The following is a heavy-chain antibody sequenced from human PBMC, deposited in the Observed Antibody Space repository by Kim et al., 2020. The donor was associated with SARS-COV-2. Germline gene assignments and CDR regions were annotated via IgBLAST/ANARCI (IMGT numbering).Heavy chain of an antibody. D-gene: IGHD1-26*01. Sequence: GESLKISCKGSGYSFTSYWIGWVRQMPGKGLEWMGMIYPGDSDTRYSPSFQGQVTISADKSSTTAYLQWSSLKASDTAMYYCARQDSGSYDGYFDYWGQGTLVTVSS. CDR3: ARQDSGSYDGYFDY. CDR2: IYPGDSDT. V-gene: IGHV5-51*01. CDR1: GYSFTSYW. J-gene: IGHJ4*02.